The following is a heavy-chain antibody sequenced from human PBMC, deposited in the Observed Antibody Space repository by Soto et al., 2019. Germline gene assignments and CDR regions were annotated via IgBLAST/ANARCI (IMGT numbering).Heavy chain of an antibody. Sequence: PGGSLRLSCAASGFPFSRYAMNWVRQAPGKGLEWVSAISGSGGSTYYADSVKGRFTISRDNSKNTLYLQMNSLRAEDTAVYYCAKDPRRGVATMEYYFDYWGQGTLVTVSS. CDR1: GFPFSRYA. D-gene: IGHD5-12*01. CDR2: ISGSGGST. CDR3: AKDPRRGVATMEYYFDY. V-gene: IGHV3-23*01. J-gene: IGHJ4*02.